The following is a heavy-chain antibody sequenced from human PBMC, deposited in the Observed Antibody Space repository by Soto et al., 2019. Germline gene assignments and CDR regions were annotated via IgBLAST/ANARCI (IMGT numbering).Heavy chain of an antibody. CDR1: GGTFSSYA. J-gene: IGHJ4*02. D-gene: IGHD4-17*01. CDR3: AREDYGGNSALDY. V-gene: IGHV1-69*06. Sequence: ASVKVSCKASGGTFSSYAISWVRQAPGQGLEWMGGIIPTFGTANYAQKFQGRVTITADKSTSTAYMELSSLRSEDTAVYYCAREDYGGNSALDYWGQGTLVTVSS. CDR2: IIPTFGTA.